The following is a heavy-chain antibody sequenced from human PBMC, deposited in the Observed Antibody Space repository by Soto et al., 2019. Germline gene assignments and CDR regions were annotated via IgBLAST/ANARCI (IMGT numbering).Heavy chain of an antibody. CDR3: AGEGVSRSWYYYYGMDV. Sequence: QVQLQESGPGLVKPSETLSLTCTVSGGSISSYYWRWIRQPPGKRLEWIAYIYYSGSTNYNPSLRSRVTLSVDTSKNLLSLKLSSVTAADTAVYYCAGEGVSRSWYYYYGMDVWGQRTTV. D-gene: IGHD6-13*01. CDR2: IYYSGST. V-gene: IGHV4-59*01. CDR1: GGSISSYY. J-gene: IGHJ6*02.